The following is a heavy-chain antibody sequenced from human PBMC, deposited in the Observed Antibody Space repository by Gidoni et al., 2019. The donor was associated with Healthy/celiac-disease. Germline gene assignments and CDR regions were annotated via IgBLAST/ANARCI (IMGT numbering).Heavy chain of an antibody. J-gene: IGHJ6*02. CDR1: GLYLIRYS. CDR2: IYYSGST. D-gene: IGHD2-2*01. Sequence: QVQLQESGPGLVKPSETLSLTCTFSGLYLIRYSWRLLRQPPGKGLEWIGYIYYSGSTNYNPALKSRVTISVDTSKNQCSLKLSSVTAADTAVYYCASGPVVVVPAATGGDYYYYGMDVWGQGTTVTVSS. CDR3: ASGPVVVVPAATGGDYYYYGMDV. V-gene: IGHV4-59*01.